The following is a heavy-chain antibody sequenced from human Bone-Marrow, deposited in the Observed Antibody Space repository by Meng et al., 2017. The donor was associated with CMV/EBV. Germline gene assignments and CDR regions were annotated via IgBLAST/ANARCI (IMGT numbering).Heavy chain of an antibody. V-gene: IGHV4-59*01. J-gene: IGHJ6*02. CDR3: ARGNSSPWYYYYGLDV. Sequence: SETLSLTCTVSGGSISSYYWSWIRQPPGKGLEWIGYIYYSGSTNYNPSLKSRVTISVDTSKNQFSLKLSSVIAADTAVYYCARGNSSPWYYYYGLDVWGQGTTVTVSS. D-gene: IGHD6-13*01. CDR2: IYYSGST. CDR1: GGSISSYY.